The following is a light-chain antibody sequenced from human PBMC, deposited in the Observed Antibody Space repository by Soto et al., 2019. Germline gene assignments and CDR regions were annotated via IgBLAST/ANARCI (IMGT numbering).Light chain of an antibody. J-gene: IGLJ3*02. CDR1: ISSVGAGYD. V-gene: IGLV1-40*01. CDR3: QSYDSSLSAVV. Sequence: QSVLTQPPSVSGAPGQRVTISCIGSISSVGAGYDVHWYQQLPGAAPKLLISGNNNRPSGVPDRFSGSKSGTSASLAIAGLQAEDEADYYCQSYDSSLSAVVFGGGTKVTVL. CDR2: GNN.